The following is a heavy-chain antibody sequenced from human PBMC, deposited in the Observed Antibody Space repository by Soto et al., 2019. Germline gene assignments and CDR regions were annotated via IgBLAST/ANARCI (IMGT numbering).Heavy chain of an antibody. CDR1: GYSFTSYW. CDR3: ARHSPYSSSWYALPNYYYYGMDV. V-gene: IGHV5-51*01. D-gene: IGHD6-13*01. J-gene: IGHJ6*02. CDR2: IYPGDSDT. Sequence: GESLKISCKGSGYSFTSYWIGWVRQMPGKGLEWMGIIYPGDSDTRYSPSFQGQVPISADKSISTAYLQWRSLKASDTAMYYCARHSPYSSSWYALPNYYYYGMDVWGQGTTVTVSS.